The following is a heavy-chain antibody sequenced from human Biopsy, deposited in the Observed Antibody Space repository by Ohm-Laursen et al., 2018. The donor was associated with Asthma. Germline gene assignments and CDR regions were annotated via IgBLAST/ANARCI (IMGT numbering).Heavy chain of an antibody. CDR2: INPSSGDT. V-gene: IGHV1-2*06. J-gene: IGHJ3*02. CDR3: ARTYYDFLTGQVNDVFAI. Sequence: ASVKVSCKASGYTFTAYYIHWVRQAPGQGLEWMGRINPSSGDTNYPQNFQGRVTITRDTSASTAYMDLSSLRSEDTAVYYCARTYYDFLTGQVNDVFAIWGQGTMVTVSS. D-gene: IGHD3-9*01. CDR1: GYTFTAYY.